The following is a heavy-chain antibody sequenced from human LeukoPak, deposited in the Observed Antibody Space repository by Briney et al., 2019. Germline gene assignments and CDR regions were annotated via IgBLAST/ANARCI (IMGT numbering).Heavy chain of an antibody. CDR2: IYYSGST. CDR3: ARESADLIDY. Sequence: SETLSLTCTVSGGSISSHYWSWIRQPPGKGLEWIGYIYYSGSTNYNPSLKSRVTISVGTSKNQFSLKLSSVTAADTAVYYCARESADLIDYWGQGTLVTVSS. J-gene: IGHJ4*02. CDR1: GGSISSHY. V-gene: IGHV4-59*11.